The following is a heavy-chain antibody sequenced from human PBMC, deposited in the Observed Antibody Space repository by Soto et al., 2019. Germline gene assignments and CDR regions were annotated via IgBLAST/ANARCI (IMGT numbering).Heavy chain of an antibody. V-gene: IGHV1-2*02. J-gene: IGHJ5*02. D-gene: IGHD5-12*01. CDR3: ARDLGGYDLYGPDT. CDR2: INLNSGDT. Sequence: ASVKVSCKTSGDTFTDSSMHCVRQAPGQGLEWMGWINLNSGDTNYAEKFRGRVTMTRDTSTITAYMELTRLKSDDTAVYYCARDLGGYDLYGPDTWGQGTLVTVSS. CDR1: GDTFTDSS.